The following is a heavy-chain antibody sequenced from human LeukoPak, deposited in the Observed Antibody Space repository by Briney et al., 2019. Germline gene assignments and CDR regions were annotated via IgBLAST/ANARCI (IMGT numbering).Heavy chain of an antibody. CDR2: INWNGGST. CDR3: ARDPRVGYYDSSGCNFDY. V-gene: IGHV3-20*04. CDR1: GFTFDDYG. D-gene: IGHD3-22*01. J-gene: IGHJ4*02. Sequence: PRGSLRLSCAASGFTFDDYGMSWVRQAPGKGLEWVSGINWNGGSTGYADSVKGRFTISRDNAKNSLYLQMNSLRAEDTALYYCARDPRVGYYDSSGCNFDYWGQGTLVTVSS.